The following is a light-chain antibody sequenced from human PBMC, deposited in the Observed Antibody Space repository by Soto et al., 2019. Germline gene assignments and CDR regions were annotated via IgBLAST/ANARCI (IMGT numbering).Light chain of an antibody. V-gene: IGKV1-39*01. CDR3: QKRHRNHLD. Sequence: DLQMTQSPSSLSASVGDRVTITCRASEAISSYLNCYQQKTGKAPKLLIYAASRLHSGVPSRFSGSGSGTDFSLTISSLQPEDFATYYCQKRHRNHLDFGQGTKLEIK. J-gene: IGKJ2*01. CDR2: AAS. CDR1: EAISSY.